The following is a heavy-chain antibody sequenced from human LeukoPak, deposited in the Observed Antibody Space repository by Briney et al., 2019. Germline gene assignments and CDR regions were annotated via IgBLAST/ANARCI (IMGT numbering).Heavy chain of an antibody. CDR2: IYYGGST. CDR3: ARYYRNGPLDY. J-gene: IGHJ4*02. Sequence: KASETLSLTCTASGGSISSSTCYWGWIRQPPGKGLEWIGNIYYGGSTYYNPSLKSRVTISVDTSKNQFSLKLSSVTAADTAVFYCARYYRNGPLDYWGQGTLVTVSS. D-gene: IGHD1-26*01. V-gene: IGHV4-39*01. CDR1: GGSISSSTCY.